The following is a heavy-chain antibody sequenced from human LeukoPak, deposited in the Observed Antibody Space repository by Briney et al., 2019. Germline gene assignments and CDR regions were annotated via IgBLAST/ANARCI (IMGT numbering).Heavy chain of an antibody. D-gene: IGHD6-19*01. V-gene: IGHV4-39*01. CDR2: IYYSGST. Sequence: SETLSLTCTVSGDSISSTNYYWGWIRQPPGKGLEWIGSIYYSGSTYYNPSLESRVTISVDTSKNQFSLKLSSVTAADTAVYYCATSGWYLLPGVYWGQGTLVTVSA. CDR3: ATSGWYLLPGVY. CDR1: GDSISSTNYY. J-gene: IGHJ4*02.